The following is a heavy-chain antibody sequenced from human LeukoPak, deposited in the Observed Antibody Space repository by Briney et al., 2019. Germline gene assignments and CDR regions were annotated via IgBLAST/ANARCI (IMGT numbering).Heavy chain of an antibody. V-gene: IGHV5-51*01. D-gene: IGHD4-11*01. J-gene: IGHJ4*02. CDR2: IYPGDSDT. Sequence: GESLKISCKGSEYSFINYWIGWVRQMPGKGLEWMGIIYPGDSDTRYSPSFQGQVTISVDKSTSTVYLQWSSLKASVTAMYYCARLQWREADYWGQGTLVTVSS. CDR3: ARLQWREADY. CDR1: EYSFINYW.